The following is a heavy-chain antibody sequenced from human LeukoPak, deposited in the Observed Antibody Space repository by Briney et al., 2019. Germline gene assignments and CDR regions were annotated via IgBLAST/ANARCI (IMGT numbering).Heavy chain of an antibody. CDR3: ASGAGSSWYYYYYYMDV. Sequence: PSETLSLTCAVYGGSFSGYYWSWIRQPPGKGLEWIGEINHSGSTNYNPSLKSRVTISVDTSKNQFSLKLSSVTAADTAVYYCASGAGSSWYYYYYYMDVWGKGTTVTVSS. CDR2: INHSGST. D-gene: IGHD6-13*01. V-gene: IGHV4-34*01. J-gene: IGHJ6*03. CDR1: GGSFSGYY.